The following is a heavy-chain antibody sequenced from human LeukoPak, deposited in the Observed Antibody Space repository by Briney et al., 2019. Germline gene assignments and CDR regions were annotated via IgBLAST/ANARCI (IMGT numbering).Heavy chain of an antibody. CDR1: GGSISSSSHY. V-gene: IGHV4-39*01. Sequence: PSETLSLTCTVSGGSISSSSHYWGWVRQPPGMGLEWIGSIYYSGSAYYNPSLKSRVTISVDTSKNQFSVKLSAVTAADTAVYFCARGRITMVRGVTYWGQGTLVTVSS. J-gene: IGHJ4*02. D-gene: IGHD3-10*01. CDR3: ARGRITMVRGVTY. CDR2: IYYSGSA.